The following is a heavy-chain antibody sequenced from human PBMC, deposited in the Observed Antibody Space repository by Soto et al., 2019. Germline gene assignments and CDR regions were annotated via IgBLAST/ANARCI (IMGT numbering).Heavy chain of an antibody. D-gene: IGHD4-17*01. V-gene: IGHV3-48*02. Sequence: EVQLVESGGGLVQPGGSLRLSCAASGFTFSSYSMNWVRQAPGKGLEWVSYISSSSSTIYYADSVKGRFTISRDNAKNSLYLQMNSLRDEDTAVYYCAGTPWDYGDYVLSYYFDYWGQGTLVTVSS. J-gene: IGHJ4*02. CDR1: GFTFSSYS. CDR2: ISSSSSTI. CDR3: AGTPWDYGDYVLSYYFDY.